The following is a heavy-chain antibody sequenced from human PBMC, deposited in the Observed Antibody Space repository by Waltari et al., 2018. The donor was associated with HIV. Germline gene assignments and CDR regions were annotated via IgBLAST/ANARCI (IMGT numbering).Heavy chain of an antibody. D-gene: IGHD1-26*01. CDR1: GFTFSSHS. Sequence: EVQLVESGGGLVKPGGSLRLSCAASGFTFSSHSMNWVRQAPGKGLECVSSIGSHSNYIYYADSVKRRFTISRDNAKNPLYLQMNSLRAEDTAVYYCARDEKGSIVGATHAFDIWGQGTMVTVSS. J-gene: IGHJ3*02. V-gene: IGHV3-21*01. CDR3: ARDEKGSIVGATHAFDI. CDR2: IGSHSNYI.